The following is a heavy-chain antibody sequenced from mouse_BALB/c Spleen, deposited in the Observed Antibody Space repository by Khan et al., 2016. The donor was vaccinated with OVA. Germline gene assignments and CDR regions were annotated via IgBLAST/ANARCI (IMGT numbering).Heavy chain of an antibody. CDR3: ANGNDYRYNFNY. J-gene: IGHJ2*01. D-gene: IGHD2-14*01. V-gene: IGHV3-2*02. Sequence: EVKLQESGPGLVKPSQSLSLTCTVTGYSITSGYAWNWIRQFPGNKLEWMGYISYSGVTSYNPSLKSRISITRDTSKNQFFLQLNSVTTEDTATXSAANGNDYRYNFNYWGQGTTLTVSS. CDR2: ISYSGVT. CDR1: GYSITSGYA.